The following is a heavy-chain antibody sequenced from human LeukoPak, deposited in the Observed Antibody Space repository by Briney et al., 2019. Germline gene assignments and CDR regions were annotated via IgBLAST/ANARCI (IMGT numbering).Heavy chain of an antibody. Sequence: GRSLRLSCAASGFTFSSYGMHWVRQAPGKGLEWVAVISYDGSNKYYADSVKGRFTISRDNSKNTLYLQMNSLRAEDTAVYYCAKGTGSPRAEYFQHWGQGTLVTVSS. CDR2: ISYDGSNK. CDR1: GFTFSSYG. CDR3: AKGTGSPRAEYFQH. V-gene: IGHV3-30*18. J-gene: IGHJ1*01. D-gene: IGHD3-10*01.